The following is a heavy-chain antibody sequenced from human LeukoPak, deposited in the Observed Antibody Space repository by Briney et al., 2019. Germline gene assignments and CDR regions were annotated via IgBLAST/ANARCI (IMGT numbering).Heavy chain of an antibody. V-gene: IGHV1-2*02. CDR1: GYTFTGYF. J-gene: IGHJ4*02. CDR3: ARQYYYDNSGYSFDY. Sequence: ASVKVSCKASGYTFTGYFMHWVRQAPGQGLEWMGWINPNSGGTNYAQKFQGGVTMTRDASISTAYMELSRLSSDDTAVYYCARQYYYDNSGYSFDYWGQGTLVTVSS. D-gene: IGHD3-22*01. CDR2: INPNSGGT.